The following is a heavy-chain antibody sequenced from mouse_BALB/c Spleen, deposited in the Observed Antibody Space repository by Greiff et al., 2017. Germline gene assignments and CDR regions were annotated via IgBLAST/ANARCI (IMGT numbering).Heavy chain of an antibody. Sequence: EVKLMESGGGLVQPGGSLRLSCATSGFTFTDYYMSWVRQPPGKALEWLGFIRNKANGYTTEYSASVKGRLTISRDNSQSILYLQMNTLRAEDSATYYCARAMITWYFDVWGAGTTVTVSS. J-gene: IGHJ1*01. CDR3: ARAMITWYFDV. CDR2: IRNKANGYTT. D-gene: IGHD2-4*01. V-gene: IGHV7-3*02. CDR1: GFTFTDYY.